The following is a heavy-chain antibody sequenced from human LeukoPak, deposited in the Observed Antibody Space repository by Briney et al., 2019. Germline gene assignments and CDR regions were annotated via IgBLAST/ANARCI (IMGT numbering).Heavy chain of an antibody. J-gene: IGHJ6*03. CDR3: AKGTSWLNPYYYVDA. CDR1: GFTFSHYA. D-gene: IGHD2-2*01. CDR2: IATVDGST. Sequence: GGSLRLSCAASGFTFSHYAMNWVRRAPGKGLEWVSTIATVDGSTFYADSVKGRFTISRDNSKDTLYLQVSSLRAEDTAVYYCAKGTSWLNPYYYVDAWGKGTAVTVSS. V-gene: IGHV3-23*01.